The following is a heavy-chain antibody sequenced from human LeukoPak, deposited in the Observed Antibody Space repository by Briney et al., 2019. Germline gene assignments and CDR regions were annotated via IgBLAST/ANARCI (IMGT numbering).Heavy chain of an antibody. CDR1: GVSISSGSYY. V-gene: IGHV4-61*02. CDR3: ARRKNTAIAMVRGVRGGLNWFDP. CDR2: IYTSGST. D-gene: IGHD3-10*01. Sequence: PSETLSLTCTVAGVSISSGSYYSSWIRPPAWKGLEGIGGIYTSGSTKYNPSLNSRVTISVDTSKNQFSLKLSSVTAADTAVYYCARRKNTAIAMVRGVRGGLNWFDPWGQGTLVTVSS. J-gene: IGHJ5*02.